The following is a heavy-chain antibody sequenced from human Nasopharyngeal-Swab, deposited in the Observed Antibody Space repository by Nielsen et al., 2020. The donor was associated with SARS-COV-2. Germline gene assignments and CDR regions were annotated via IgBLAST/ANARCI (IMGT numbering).Heavy chain of an antibody. CDR2: IYNSGST. V-gene: IGHV4-61*01. Sequence: SETLSLTCTVSGDSVSSGSYYWSWIRQPPGKEVEWIGYIYNSGSTNYNPSLKSRVSISADTSKNQFSLKLSPVTAADTAVYYCARLNNDAFDIWGQGTMVTVSS. D-gene: IGHD2/OR15-2a*01. J-gene: IGHJ3*02. CDR1: GDSVSSGSYY. CDR3: ARLNNDAFDI.